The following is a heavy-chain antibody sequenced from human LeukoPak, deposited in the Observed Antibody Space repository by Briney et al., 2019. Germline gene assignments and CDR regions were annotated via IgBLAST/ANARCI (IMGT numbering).Heavy chain of an antibody. CDR1: GGSISSSSYY. CDR2: INHSGST. V-gene: IGHV4-39*07. D-gene: IGHD2-2*01. Sequence: SETLSLTCTVSGGSISSSSYYWGWIRQPPGKGLEWIGEINHSGSTNYNPSLKSRVTISVDTSKNQFSLKLSSVTAADTAVYYCARDRGDIVVVPAAMRQNWFDPWGQGTLVTVSS. CDR3: ARDRGDIVVVPAAMRQNWFDP. J-gene: IGHJ5*02.